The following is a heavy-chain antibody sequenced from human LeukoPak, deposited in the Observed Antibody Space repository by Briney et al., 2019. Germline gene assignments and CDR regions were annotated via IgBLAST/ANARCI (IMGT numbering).Heavy chain of an antibody. Sequence: GGSLRLSCVASGFTFSSYGMHWVRQAPGKGLEWVAFIRYDGSNKNYADSVKGRFSISRGNSKNTLYLQMNSLRAEDTAVYYCTGNYYGSGSYADFDYWGQGTLVTVSS. CDR1: GFTFSSYG. CDR2: IRYDGSNK. V-gene: IGHV3-30*02. J-gene: IGHJ4*02. CDR3: TGNYYGSGSYADFDY. D-gene: IGHD3-10*01.